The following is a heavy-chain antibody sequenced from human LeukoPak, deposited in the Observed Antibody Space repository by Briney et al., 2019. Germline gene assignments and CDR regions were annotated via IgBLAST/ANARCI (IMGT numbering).Heavy chain of an antibody. CDR1: GGSISSYY. D-gene: IGHD6-13*01. Sequence: SETLSLTCTVSGGSISSYYWSWIRQPAGKGLEWIGRIYTSGSTNYNPSLKSRVTMSVDTSKNQFSLKLSSVTAADTAVYYCARERTGYSSSWYRPSYYFDYWGQGTLVTVSS. CDR3: ARERTGYSSSWYRPSYYFDY. V-gene: IGHV4-4*07. CDR2: IYTSGST. J-gene: IGHJ4*02.